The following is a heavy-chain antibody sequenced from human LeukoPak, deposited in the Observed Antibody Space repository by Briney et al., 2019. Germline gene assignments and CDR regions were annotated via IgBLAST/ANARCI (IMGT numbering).Heavy chain of an antibody. CDR3: AKGDTQGYCSGGSCYSTDY. D-gene: IGHD2-15*01. CDR1: GFTFSSYA. Sequence: GGSLRLSCAASGFTFSSYAMSWVRQAPGKGLEWVSPFSGSGGSTYYADSVKGRFTISRDNSKNTLSLQMNSLRAEDTAVYYCAKGDTQGYCSGGSCYSTDYWGQGTLVTVSS. CDR2: FSGSGGST. V-gene: IGHV3-23*01. J-gene: IGHJ4*02.